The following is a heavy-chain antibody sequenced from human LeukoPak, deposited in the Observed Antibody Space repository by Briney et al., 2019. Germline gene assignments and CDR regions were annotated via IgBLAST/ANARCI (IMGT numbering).Heavy chain of an antibody. CDR2: IYTSGST. V-gene: IGHV4-4*07. J-gene: IGHJ6*03. D-gene: IGHD3-10*01. CDR3: ARDRRALLWFGELYYYYYMDV. CDR1: GGSISSYY. Sequence: TPSETLSLTCTVSGGSISSYYWSWIRQPAGKGLEWIGRIYTSGSTNYNPSLKSRVTISVDTSKNQFSLKLSSVTAADTAVYYCARDRRALLWFGELYYYYYMDVWGKGTTVTISS.